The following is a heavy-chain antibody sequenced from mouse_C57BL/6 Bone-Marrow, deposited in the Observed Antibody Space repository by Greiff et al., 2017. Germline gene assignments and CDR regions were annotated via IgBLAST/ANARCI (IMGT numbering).Heavy chain of an antibody. V-gene: IGHV5-4*03. D-gene: IGHD4-1*01. CDR2: ISDGGSYT. Sequence: EVNLVESGGGLVKPGGSLKLSCAASGFTFSSYAMSWVRQTPEKRLEWVATISDGGSYTYYPDNVKGRFTISRDNAKNNLYLQMSHLKSEDTAMYYCARANWDVYYAMDYWGQGTSVTVSS. CDR1: GFTFSSYA. CDR3: ARANWDVYYAMDY. J-gene: IGHJ4*01.